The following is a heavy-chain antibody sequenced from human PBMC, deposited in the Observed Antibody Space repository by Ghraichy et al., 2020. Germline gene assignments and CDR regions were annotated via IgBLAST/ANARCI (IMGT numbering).Heavy chain of an antibody. Sequence: SQTLSLTCTVSGDFLSTSNYYWGWIRQPPGKGLEWIGSLFYSGSTFYNPSLKSRVTMSIDTSKNHFSLKLGSVTAADTAVYYCAREAIAARYFDHWGQGTLVTVSS. D-gene: IGHD6-6*01. CDR2: LFYSGST. V-gene: IGHV4-39*02. CDR3: AREAIAARYFDH. CDR1: GDFLSTSNYY. J-gene: IGHJ4*02.